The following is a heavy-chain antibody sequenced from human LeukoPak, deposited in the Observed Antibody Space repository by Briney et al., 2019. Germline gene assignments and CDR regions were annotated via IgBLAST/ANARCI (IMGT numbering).Heavy chain of an antibody. CDR1: GYTFTGYY. Sequence: ASVKVSCKASGYTFTGYYMHWVRQAPGQGLEWMGWINPNSGGTNYAQKFQGRVTMPRDPSISPAYMELSRLRSDHTAVYYCAGTAMEKPTRFDYWGQGTLVTVSS. J-gene: IGHJ4*02. CDR2: INPNSGGT. D-gene: IGHD5-18*01. CDR3: AGTAMEKPTRFDY. V-gene: IGHV1-2*02.